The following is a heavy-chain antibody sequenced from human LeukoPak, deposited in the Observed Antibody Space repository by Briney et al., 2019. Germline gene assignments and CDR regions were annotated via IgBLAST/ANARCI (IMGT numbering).Heavy chain of an antibody. J-gene: IGHJ6*03. CDR2: IIPIFGTA. CDR3: ARDEGGVVMRGDSYYMDV. V-gene: IGHV1-69*05. Sequence: GGRRVTKKKLEWMGGIIPIFGTANYAQKFQGRVTITTDESTSTTYMELSSLRSEDTAVYYCARDEGGVVMRGDSYYMDVWGKGTKV. D-gene: IGHD3-3*01.